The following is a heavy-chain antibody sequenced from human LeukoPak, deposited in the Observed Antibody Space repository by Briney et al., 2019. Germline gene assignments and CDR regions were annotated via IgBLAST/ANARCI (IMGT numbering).Heavy chain of an antibody. V-gene: IGHV4-34*01. D-gene: IGHD3-9*01. CDR1: GGSISSYY. J-gene: IGHJ4*02. CDR3: ARVGGDYDILTGYYPRGFDY. CDR2: INHSGST. Sequence: SETLSLTCTVSGGSISSYYWSWIRQPPGKGLEWIGEINHSGSTNYNPSLKSRATISVDTSKNQFSLKLSSVTAADTAVYYCARVGGDYDILTGYYPRGFDYWGQGTLVTVSS.